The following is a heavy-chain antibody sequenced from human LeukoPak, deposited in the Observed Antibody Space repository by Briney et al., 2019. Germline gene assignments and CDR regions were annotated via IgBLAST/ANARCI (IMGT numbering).Heavy chain of an antibody. J-gene: IGHJ5*02. CDR3: AREPGDTVTNWFDP. V-gene: IGHV4-4*02. CDR2: IYHSGST. D-gene: IGHD4-17*01. CDR1: GGSISSTNW. Sequence: SGTLSLTCAVSGGSISSTNWWSWVRQPPGKGLEWIGEIYHSGSTNYNPSLKSRVTISVDTSKNQFSLKLSSVTAADTAVYYCAREPGDTVTNWFDPWGQGTLVTVSS.